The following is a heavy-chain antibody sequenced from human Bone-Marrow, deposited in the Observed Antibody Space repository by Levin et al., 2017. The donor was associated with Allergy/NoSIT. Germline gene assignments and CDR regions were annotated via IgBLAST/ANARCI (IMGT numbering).Heavy chain of an antibody. V-gene: IGHV3-23*01. CDR3: AQDRHVAVSSVHS. Sequence: GESLKISCAASGFIFSTLAMSWVRQAPGKGLEWVSAISGSGSSTFYADSVKGRFTISRDNSKNTLYLQMNSLRAEDTGVYFCAQDRHVAVSSVHSWGQGTTVIVSS. CDR1: GFIFSTLA. CDR2: ISGSGSST. J-gene: IGHJ3*01. D-gene: IGHD1-26*01.